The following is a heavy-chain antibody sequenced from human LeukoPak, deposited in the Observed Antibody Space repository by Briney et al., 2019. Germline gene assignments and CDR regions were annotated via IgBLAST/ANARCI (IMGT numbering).Heavy chain of an antibody. V-gene: IGHV3-53*01. Sequence: PGGSLRLSCAASGFTVSNNYMNWIRQAPGKGLEWVSIIYRDGSTYYADSVKGRFTISRDNAKNSLSLQMDSLRAEDTAVYYCVGGSGSYSKGYYFDYWGQGTLVTVSS. D-gene: IGHD3-10*01. CDR3: VGGSGSYSKGYYFDY. CDR2: IYRDGST. CDR1: GFTVSNNY. J-gene: IGHJ4*02.